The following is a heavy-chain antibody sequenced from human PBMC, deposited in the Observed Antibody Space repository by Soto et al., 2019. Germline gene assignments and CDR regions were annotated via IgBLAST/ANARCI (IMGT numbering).Heavy chain of an antibody. D-gene: IGHD1-1*01. V-gene: IGHV3-48*03. J-gene: IGHJ6*02. CDR2: ISVSGTMR. Sequence: GGSLRLSCAPSGFTFSSYEMNWVRQAPGKGLEWVSYISVSGTMRFYADAVKGRFTISRDNTKKILYLQMNSLRAEDTALYYCATAGLAGTVWGQGTTVTVSS. CDR3: ATAGLAGTV. CDR1: GFTFSSYE.